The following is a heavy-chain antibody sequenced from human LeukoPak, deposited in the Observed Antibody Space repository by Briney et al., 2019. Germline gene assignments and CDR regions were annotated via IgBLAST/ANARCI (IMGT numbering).Heavy chain of an antibody. CDR3: AETKDCGCDCYPDS. CDR1: GFTFSSYA. CDR2: ISGSGGST. J-gene: IGHJ5*02. V-gene: IGHV3-23*01. Sequence: PGGSLRLSCAASGFTFSSYAMSWVRQAPGKGLEWVSAISGSGGSTYYADSVKGRFTISRDNSKNTLYLQMNSLRAEDTAVYYCAETKDCGCDCYPDSWGQGTLVTVSS. D-gene: IGHD2-21*02.